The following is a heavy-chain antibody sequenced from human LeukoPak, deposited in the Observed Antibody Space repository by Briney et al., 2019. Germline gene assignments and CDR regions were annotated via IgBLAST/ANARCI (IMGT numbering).Heavy chain of an antibody. CDR3: ARVRLRNGYNWFDP. J-gene: IGHJ5*02. V-gene: IGHV3-73*01. CDR1: GFTFSGSA. Sequence: GGSLRLSCAASGFTFSGSAMHWVRQASGKGLEWVGRIRSKANSYATAYAASVKGRFTISRDDSKNTAYLQMNSLKTEDTAVYYCARVRLRNGYNWFDPWGQGTLVTVSS. D-gene: IGHD3-3*01. CDR2: IRSKANSYAT.